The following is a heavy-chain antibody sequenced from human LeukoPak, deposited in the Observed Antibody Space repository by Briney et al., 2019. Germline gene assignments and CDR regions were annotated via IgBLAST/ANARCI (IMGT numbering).Heavy chain of an antibody. Sequence: GESLKISCKGSGYSFTSYWIGWVRQMPGKGLEWMGIIYPGDSDTRYSPSFQGQVTISADKSISTAYLQWSSLKASDIAMYYCARRTYCGGDCYFLDYWGQGTLVTVSS. D-gene: IGHD2-21*02. CDR3: ARRTYCGGDCYFLDY. CDR2: IYPGDSDT. CDR1: GYSFTSYW. V-gene: IGHV5-51*01. J-gene: IGHJ4*02.